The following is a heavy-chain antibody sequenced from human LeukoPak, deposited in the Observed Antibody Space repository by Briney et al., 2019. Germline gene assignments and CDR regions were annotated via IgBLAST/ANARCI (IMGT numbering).Heavy chain of an antibody. J-gene: IGHJ5*02. CDR3: AGSQTTASNWFDP. D-gene: IGHD4-11*01. CDR1: GYTFTSYD. CDR2: MNPNSGNT. Sequence: ASVKVSCKASGYTFTSYDINWVRQATGQGLEWMGWMNPNSGNTGYAQKFQGRVTMTRNTSISTAYMELSSLRSEDTAVYYCAGSQTTASNWFDPWGQGTLVTVSS. V-gene: IGHV1-8*01.